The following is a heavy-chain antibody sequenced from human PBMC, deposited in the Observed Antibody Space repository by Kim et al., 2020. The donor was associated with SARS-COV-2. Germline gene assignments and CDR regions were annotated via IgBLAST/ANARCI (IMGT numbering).Heavy chain of an antibody. CDR3: ARADYGDPIHLHY. V-gene: IGHV1-46*01. J-gene: IGHJ4*02. Sequence: YEQKFQGRVTMTRDTSTNTVYMELSSLRSEDTAVYYCARADYGDPIHLHYWGQGTLVTVSS. D-gene: IGHD4-17*01.